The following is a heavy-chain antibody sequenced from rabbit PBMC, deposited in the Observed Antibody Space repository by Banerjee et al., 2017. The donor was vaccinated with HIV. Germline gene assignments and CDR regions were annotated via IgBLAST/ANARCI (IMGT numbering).Heavy chain of an antibody. CDR1: GFDFSTSYW. Sequence: QSLEESGGDLVQPGASLTLTCTASGFDFSTSYWICWVRQAPGKGLEWIGCIYAGYSADIYYASWAKGRFTISKTSSTTVTLQMTSLTAADTATHFCATSGGYDRNGDGYFNLWGQGTLVTVS. V-gene: IGHV1S40*01. D-gene: IGHD1-1*01. CDR3: ATSGGYDRNGDGYFNL. J-gene: IGHJ4*01. CDR2: IYAGYSADI.